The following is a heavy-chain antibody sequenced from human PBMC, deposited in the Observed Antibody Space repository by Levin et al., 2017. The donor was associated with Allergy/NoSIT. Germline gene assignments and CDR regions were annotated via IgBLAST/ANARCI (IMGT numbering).Heavy chain of an antibody. CDR2: IIPILGIA. J-gene: IGHJ6*02. Sequence: ASVKVSCKASGGTFSSYAISWVRQAPGQGLEWMGRIIPILGIANYAQKFQGRVTITADKSTSTAYMELSSLRSEDTAVYYCAGDYYYDSSGYVYGMDVWGQGTTVTVSS. CDR3: AGDYYYDSSGYVYGMDV. V-gene: IGHV1-69*04. CDR1: GGTFSSYA. D-gene: IGHD3-22*01.